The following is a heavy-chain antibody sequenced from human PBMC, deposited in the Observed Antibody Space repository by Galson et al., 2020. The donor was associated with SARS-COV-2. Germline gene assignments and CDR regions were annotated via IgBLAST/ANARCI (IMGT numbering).Heavy chain of an antibody. Sequence: ASVKVSCKASGYTFTRYGISWVRQAPGQGLEWMGWISAYNGNTNYAQKLQGRVTMTTDTSTSTAYMELRSLRSDDTAVYYCARAIGKETAARLGYFDYWGQGTLVTVSS. V-gene: IGHV1-18*04. CDR1: GYTFTRYG. J-gene: IGHJ4*02. CDR3: ARAIGKETAARLGYFDY. D-gene: IGHD6-6*01. CDR2: ISAYNGNT.